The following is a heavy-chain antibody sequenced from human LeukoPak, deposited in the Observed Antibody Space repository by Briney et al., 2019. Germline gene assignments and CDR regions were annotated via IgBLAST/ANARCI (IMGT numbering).Heavy chain of an antibody. CDR3: ARDAVSTVAAGWIDY. D-gene: IGHD4-23*01. J-gene: IGHJ4*02. CDR2: ISAYSGNT. Sequence: ASVKVSCKASGYTFTSYGISWVRQAPGQGLEWMAWISAYSGNTEYAENIQGRVTMTTDTSTSTAYMELRSLRSDDTAVYYCARDAVSTVAAGWIDYWGQGTLVTVSS. V-gene: IGHV1-18*01. CDR1: GYTFTSYG.